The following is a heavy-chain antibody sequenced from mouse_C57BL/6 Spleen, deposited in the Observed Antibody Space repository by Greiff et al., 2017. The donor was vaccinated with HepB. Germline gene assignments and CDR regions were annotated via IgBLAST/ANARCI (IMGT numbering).Heavy chain of an antibody. CDR3: ARENYGSSYAY. D-gene: IGHD1-1*01. Sequence: QVQLQQPGAELVRPGTSVKLSCKASGYTFTSYWMHWVKQRPGQGLEWIGVIDPSDSYTNYNQKFKGKATLTVDTSSSTAYMQLSSLTSEDSAVYYCARENYGSSYAYWGQGTTLTVSS. CDR1: GYTFTSYW. J-gene: IGHJ2*01. CDR2: IDPSDSYT. V-gene: IGHV1-59*01.